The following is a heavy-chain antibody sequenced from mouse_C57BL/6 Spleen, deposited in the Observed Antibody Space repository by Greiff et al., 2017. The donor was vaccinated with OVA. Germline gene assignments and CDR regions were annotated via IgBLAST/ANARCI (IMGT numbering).Heavy chain of an antibody. CDR2: IDPSDSYT. V-gene: IGHV1-50*01. J-gene: IGHJ3*01. D-gene: IGHD3-2*02. CDR3: ERRTAQAKFAY. Sequence: QVQLQQPGAELVKPGASVKLSCKASGYTFTSYWMQWVKQRPGQGLEWIGEIDPSDSYTNYNQKFKGKATLTVDTSSSTAYMQLSSLTSEDSAVYYCERRTAQAKFAYWGQGTLVTVSA. CDR1: GYTFTSYW.